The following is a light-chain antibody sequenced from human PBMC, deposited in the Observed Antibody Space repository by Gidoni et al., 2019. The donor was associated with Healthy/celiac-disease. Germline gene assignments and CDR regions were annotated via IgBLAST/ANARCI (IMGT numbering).Light chain of an antibody. CDR3: AAWDDSLNGPV. CDR1: SSNIGSNP. J-gene: IGLJ3*02. CDR2: SNN. V-gene: IGLV1-44*01. Sequence: QSVLTQPPSASGTPGQRVTIYCSGSSSNIGSNPVNWYQQPPGTAPKLLIYSNNQRPSGVPDRFSGSKSGTSASLAISGLQSEDEADYYCAAWDDSLNGPVFGGGTKLTVL.